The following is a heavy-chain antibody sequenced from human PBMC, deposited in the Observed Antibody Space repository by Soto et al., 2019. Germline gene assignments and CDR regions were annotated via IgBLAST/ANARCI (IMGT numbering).Heavy chain of an antibody. V-gene: IGHV4-59*08. CDR2: IYYSGST. CDR1: GGSISSYY. CDR3: ARRLPGDYDSSAFDI. D-gene: IGHD5-12*01. J-gene: IGHJ3*02. Sequence: PSETLSLTCTVSGGSISSYYWSWIRQPPGKGLEWIGYIYYSGSTNYNPSIKSRVTISVDTSKNQFSLKLSSVTAADTALYYCARRLPGDYDSSAFDIWGQGTMVTVSS.